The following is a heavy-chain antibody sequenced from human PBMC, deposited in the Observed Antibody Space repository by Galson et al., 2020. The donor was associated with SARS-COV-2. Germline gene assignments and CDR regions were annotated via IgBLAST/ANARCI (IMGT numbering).Heavy chain of an antibody. CDR3: ARDVSAPYGMDV. CDR2: IYGGGST. V-gene: IGHV3-53*04. J-gene: IGHJ6*02. CDR1: GFTVSSHY. Sequence: TGGSLRLSCAASGFTVSSHYMSWVRQAPGKGLEWVSLIYGGGSTYYADSVKGRFTISRHDSKNTVYLQMNSLRPEATAVYYCARDVSAPYGMDVWGQGTTVTVSS.